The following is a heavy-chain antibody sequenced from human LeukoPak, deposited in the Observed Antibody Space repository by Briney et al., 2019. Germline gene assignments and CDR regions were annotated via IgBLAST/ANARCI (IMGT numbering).Heavy chain of an antibody. J-gene: IGHJ6*02. V-gene: IGHV3-21*06. Sequence: GGSLRLSCAASGFAFSSYSMNWARQAPGKGLEWVSSISSDSYHIYYADSVKGRFTIFRDNAKNSLYLQMNSLRAEDTAVYYCAKGSRLYYYYYGMDVWGQGTTVTVSS. CDR1: GFAFSSYS. CDR3: AKGSRLYYYYYGMDV. CDR2: ISSDSYHI.